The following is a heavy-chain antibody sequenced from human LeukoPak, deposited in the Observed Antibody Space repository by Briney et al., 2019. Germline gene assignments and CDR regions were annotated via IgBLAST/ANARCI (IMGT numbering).Heavy chain of an antibody. CDR3: ARDRLYRGYSYGFDY. D-gene: IGHD5-18*01. Sequence: SDTLSLTCTVSGGSVSSGSYYWRWVRQPPGKGLEWIGYIYYSGSTNYNPSLKSRVTISVDTSKNQFSLKLSSVTAADTAVYYCARDRLYRGYSYGFDYWGQGTLVTVSS. J-gene: IGHJ4*02. V-gene: IGHV4-61*01. CDR2: IYYSGST. CDR1: GGSVSSGSYY.